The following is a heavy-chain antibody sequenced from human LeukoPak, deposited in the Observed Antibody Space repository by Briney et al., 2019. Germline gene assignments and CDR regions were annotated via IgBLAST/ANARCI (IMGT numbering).Heavy chain of an antibody. CDR3: AIGSRNAFDI. Sequence: GGSLRLSCAASGFIFSSYSMNWVRQAPGKGLEWVSYISSSSSTIYYADSVKGRFTISRDNAKNSLYLQMNSLRAEDTAVYYCAIGSRNAFDIWGQGTMVTVSS. CDR2: ISSSSSTI. J-gene: IGHJ3*02. CDR1: GFIFSSYS. V-gene: IGHV3-48*01. D-gene: IGHD3-10*01.